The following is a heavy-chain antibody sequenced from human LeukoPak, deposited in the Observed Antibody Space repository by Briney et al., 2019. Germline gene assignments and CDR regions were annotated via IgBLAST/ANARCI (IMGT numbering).Heavy chain of an antibody. CDR2: IYYSGST. Sequence: PSETLSLTCTVSGGSMSTYYWSWIRQPPGKGLEWIGYIYYSGSTNYNPSLWSRVTISVDTSKNQFSLKLSSVTAADTAVYYCARSGYYDSRGYNWWFDPWGQGTLVTVSS. V-gene: IGHV4-59*01. J-gene: IGHJ5*02. CDR1: GGSMSTYY. CDR3: ARSGYYDSRGYNWWFDP. D-gene: IGHD3-22*01.